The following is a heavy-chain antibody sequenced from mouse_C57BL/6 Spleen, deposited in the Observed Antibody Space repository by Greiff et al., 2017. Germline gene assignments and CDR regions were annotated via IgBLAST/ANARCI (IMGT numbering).Heavy chain of an antibody. CDR1: GYTFTSYW. D-gene: IGHD1-1*01. V-gene: IGHV1-69*01. CDR2: IDPSDSYT. Sequence: QVQLKESGAELVMPGASVKLSCKASGYTFTSYWMHWVKQRPGQGLEWIGEIDPSDSYTNYNQKFKGKSTLTVDKSSSTAYMQLSSLTSEDAAVYYCARGTTTLMDYWGQGTSVTVSS. CDR3: ARGTTTLMDY. J-gene: IGHJ4*01.